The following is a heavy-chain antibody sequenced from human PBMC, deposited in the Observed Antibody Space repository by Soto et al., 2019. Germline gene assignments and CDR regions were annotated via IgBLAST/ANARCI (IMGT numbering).Heavy chain of an antibody. Sequence: QVKLVEFGGAVVQSGRSLRLSCTASSFRFSAYGMHWVRQAPGKGLEWVALISDDGKTQFFTESVEGRFTISRDNSRNTLYLQMNRLRPEDTAVYYCVKGGYKTGGPPFDPWGHGTRVTVSS. V-gene: IGHV3-30*18. CDR3: VKGGYKTGGPPFDP. D-gene: IGHD6-25*01. J-gene: IGHJ5*02. CDR2: ISDDGKTQ. CDR1: SFRFSAYG.